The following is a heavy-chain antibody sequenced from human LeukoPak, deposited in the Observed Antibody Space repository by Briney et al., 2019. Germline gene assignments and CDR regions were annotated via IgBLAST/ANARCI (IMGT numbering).Heavy chain of an antibody. Sequence: GGSLRLSCAASGFIFDDYAMHWVRQAPGKGLEWVCLISGDGGSTYFADSAKGRFTISRDNSKNSLYLQMNSLRTEDTAFYYCAKDSAIVSSSYSYNWFDFWGQGTLVTVSS. CDR2: ISGDGGST. V-gene: IGHV3-43*02. CDR3: AKDSAIVSSSYSYNWFDF. CDR1: GFIFDDYA. J-gene: IGHJ5*01. D-gene: IGHD3-22*01.